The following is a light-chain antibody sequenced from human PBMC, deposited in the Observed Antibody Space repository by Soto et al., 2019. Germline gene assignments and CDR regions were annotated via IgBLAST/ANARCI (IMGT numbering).Light chain of an antibody. V-gene: IGLV2-18*02. Sequence: QSALTQPPSVSGSPGQSVAISCTGTSSDVGGSNGVSWYQQPPGTAPKPMIYDVSNRPSGVPDRFSGSKSGNTASLTISGLQAEDEGDYYCSSYTSSSTYFFGTGTKVTVL. CDR2: DVS. CDR3: SSYTSSSTYF. J-gene: IGLJ1*01. CDR1: SSDVGGSNG.